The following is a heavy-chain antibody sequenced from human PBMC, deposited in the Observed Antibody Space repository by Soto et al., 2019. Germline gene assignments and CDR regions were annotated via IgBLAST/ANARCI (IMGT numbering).Heavy chain of an antibody. CDR1: GFTFDDYG. CDR2: INWNGGST. Sequence: EVQLVESGGGVVRPGGSLRLSCAASGFTFDDYGMSWVRQAPGKGLEWVHVINWNGGSTGYADSVKARFTISKYNAKNSPYLQRNSLRADDLAFYYCDRLYSGGWYGAGRYWGHGTLVTVSS. D-gene: IGHD6-13*01. J-gene: IGHJ4*01. V-gene: IGHV3-20*04. CDR3: DRLYSGGWYGAGRY.